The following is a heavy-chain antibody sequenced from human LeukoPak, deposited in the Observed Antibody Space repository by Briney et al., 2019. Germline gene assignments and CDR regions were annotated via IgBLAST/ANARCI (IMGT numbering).Heavy chain of an antibody. D-gene: IGHD6-13*01. J-gene: IGHJ4*02. CDR3: AKERIAAAGIYVHYYFDY. CDR1: GFTFRTYG. V-gene: IGHV3-23*01. CDR2: ISGSGGST. Sequence: GGTLGLSGAASGFTFRTYGMNWVRHAPGKGLEWVSAISGSGGSTYYADSVKGRFTISRDNSKNTLYPQMNSLRAEDTAVYYCAKERIAAAGIYVHYYFDYWGQGTLVTVSS.